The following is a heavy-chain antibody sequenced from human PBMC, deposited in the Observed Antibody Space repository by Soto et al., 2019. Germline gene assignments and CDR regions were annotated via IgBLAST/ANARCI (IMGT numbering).Heavy chain of an antibody. CDR1: GYSFTSHW. CDR2: IYPGDSDT. D-gene: IGHD1-1*01. Sequence: GESLKISFRTSGYSFTSHWIGWVRQMPGKGLEWMGIIYPGDSDTRYSPSFQGQVTISADKSISTAYLQWSSLKASDTAMYYCARHTGTTDKGDFDYWGQGTLVPV. V-gene: IGHV5-51*01. CDR3: ARHTGTTDKGDFDY. J-gene: IGHJ4*02.